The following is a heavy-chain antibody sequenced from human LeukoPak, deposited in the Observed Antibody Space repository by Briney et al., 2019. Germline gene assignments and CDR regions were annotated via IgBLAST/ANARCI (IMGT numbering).Heavy chain of an antibody. CDR2: ISSSSSYI. Sequence: PGGSLRLSCAASGFTFSSYSMNWVRQAPGKGLEWVSSISSSSSYIYYADSVKGRFTITRDNAKNSLYLQMNSLRAEDTAVYYCARGGTVTNDYWGQGTLVTVSS. V-gene: IGHV3-21*01. CDR1: GFTFSSYS. J-gene: IGHJ4*02. CDR3: ARGGTVTNDY. D-gene: IGHD4-11*01.